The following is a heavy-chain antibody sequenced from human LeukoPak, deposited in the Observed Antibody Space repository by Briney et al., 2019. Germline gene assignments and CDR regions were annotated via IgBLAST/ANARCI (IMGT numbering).Heavy chain of an antibody. D-gene: IGHD1-26*01. V-gene: IGHV4-38-2*02. Sequence: SETLSLTCTVSGYSISSGYYWGWIRQPPGKGLEWIGSIYHSGRTFYNPSLKSRVTISVDTSKNQFSLKLSSVTAADTAVYYCARDTVGATFPGAFDIWGQGTMVTVSS. CDR3: ARDTVGATFPGAFDI. J-gene: IGHJ3*02. CDR2: IYHSGRT. CDR1: GYSISSGYY.